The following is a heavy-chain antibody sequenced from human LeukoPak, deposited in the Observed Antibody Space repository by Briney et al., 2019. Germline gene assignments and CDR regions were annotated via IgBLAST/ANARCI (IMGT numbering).Heavy chain of an antibody. J-gene: IGHJ4*02. D-gene: IGHD5-24*01. CDR1: GFTFGSYA. Sequence: GGSLRLSCAASGFTFGSYAMSWVRQAPGKGLEWVSAISGSGGSTYYADSVKGRFTISRDNSKNTLYLQMNSLRAEDTAVYYCAKDYSDGYNLFDYWGQGTLVTVSS. CDR2: ISGSGGST. CDR3: AKDYSDGYNLFDY. V-gene: IGHV3-23*01.